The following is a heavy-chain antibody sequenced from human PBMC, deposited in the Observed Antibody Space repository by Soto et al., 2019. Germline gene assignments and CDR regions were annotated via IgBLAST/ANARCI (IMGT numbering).Heavy chain of an antibody. V-gene: IGHV4-4*02. D-gene: IGHD3-3*01. CDR3: ARIRGGGWRLLES. CDR1: SGSISSSNW. CDR2: IYHSGST. Sequence: SETLSLTCAVSSGSISSSNWWSWVRQPPGKGLEWIGEIYHSGSTNYNPSLKSRVTISVDKSKNQFSLKLSSVTAADTAVYYCARIRGGGWRLLESRGKGTTVTGSS. J-gene: IGHJ6*04.